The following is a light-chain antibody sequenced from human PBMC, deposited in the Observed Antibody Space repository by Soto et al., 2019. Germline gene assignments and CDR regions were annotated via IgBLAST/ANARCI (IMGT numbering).Light chain of an antibody. J-gene: IGKJ1*01. CDR2: GAS. V-gene: IGKV3-15*01. CDR1: QSVSSN. CDR3: QQYNNWPRT. Sequence: ETVMTQSAATLSVSPGGRAILSCRGSQSVSSNLAWYQQKPGQAPRLLIYGASTRVTGIPARFSGSGSGTEFTLTISSLQSEDFAVYYCQQYNNWPRTFGQGTKVEIK.